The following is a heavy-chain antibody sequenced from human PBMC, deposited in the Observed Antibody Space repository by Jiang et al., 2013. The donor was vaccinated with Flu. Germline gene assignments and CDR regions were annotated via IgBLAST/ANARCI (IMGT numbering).Heavy chain of an antibody. Sequence: VQLLESGGGLVQPGGSLRLSCAASGFTFSSYAMSWVRQAPGKGLEWVSYISSSGSTIYYADSVKGRFTISRDNAKNSLYLQMNSLRAEDTAVYYCASGHEELLPIDYWGQGNPGPPSP. CDR2: ISSSGSTI. D-gene: IGHD2-15*01. V-gene: IGHV3-48*03. CDR1: GFTFSSYA. J-gene: IGHJ4*02. CDR3: ASGHEELLPIDY.